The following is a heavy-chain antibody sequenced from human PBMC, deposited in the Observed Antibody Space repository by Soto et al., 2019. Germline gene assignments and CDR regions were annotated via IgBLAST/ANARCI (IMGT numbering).Heavy chain of an antibody. CDR3: AQDRGGSGWRFDY. D-gene: IGHD6-19*01. CDR2: ITTSGGST. CDR1: GFTFGNYA. J-gene: IGHJ4*02. V-gene: IGHV3-23*01. Sequence: VQLLESGGGLVQPGGSLRLSCAASGFTFGNYAMSWVRQAPGKGLEWVSAITTSGGSTYYADSVKGRLTISRDNSKNTLYLQTNSLRAEDTAVYYCAQDRGGSGWRFDYWGQGPLVPVSS.